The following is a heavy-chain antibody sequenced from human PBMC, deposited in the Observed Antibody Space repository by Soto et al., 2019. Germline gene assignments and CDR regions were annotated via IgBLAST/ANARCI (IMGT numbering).Heavy chain of an antibody. Sequence: SLRLSCVASGFTFRDYGMHWVRQAPGKGLEWVAGISHHGLKEHYADSVKGRFTISRDNSKKTVYLQLNSLRGDDTAVYYCAKDWVGGSNKYYFEYWGQGTLVTSPQ. D-gene: IGHD1-26*01. V-gene: IGHV3-30*18. CDR2: ISHHGLKE. CDR1: GFTFRDYG. CDR3: AKDWVGGSNKYYFEY. J-gene: IGHJ4*02.